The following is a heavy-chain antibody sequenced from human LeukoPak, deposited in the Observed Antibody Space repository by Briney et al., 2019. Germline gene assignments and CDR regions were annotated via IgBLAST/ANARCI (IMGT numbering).Heavy chain of an antibody. V-gene: IGHV3-11*04. CDR1: GFTFSDYY. CDR3: SRDPRPCDY. J-gene: IGHJ4*02. Sequence: GGSLRLSCAASGFTFSDYYMTWIRHAPGKGLETVAYISGSGSVIVYADSVKGRFTISRDNAQSSLYLQMNSLRDEDTAVYYCSRDPRPCDYWGQGTLVTVSS. CDR2: ISGSGSVI.